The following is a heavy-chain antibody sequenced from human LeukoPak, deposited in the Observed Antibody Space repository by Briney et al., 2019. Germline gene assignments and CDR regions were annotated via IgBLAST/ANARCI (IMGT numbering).Heavy chain of an antibody. CDR3: ARGEITMIVNYFDY. Sequence: PGGSLRLSCAASGFTFSTYWMSWVRQAPGKGLEWVANIKQDGSEKYYVDSVKGRFTISRDNAKNSLYLQMNSLRAEDTAVYYCARGEITMIVNYFDYWGQGTLVTVSS. CDR1: GFTFSTYW. J-gene: IGHJ4*02. D-gene: IGHD3-22*01. CDR2: IKQDGSEK. V-gene: IGHV3-7*01.